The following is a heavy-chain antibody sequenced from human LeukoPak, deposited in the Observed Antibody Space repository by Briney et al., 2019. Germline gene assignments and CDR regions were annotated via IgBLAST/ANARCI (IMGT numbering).Heavy chain of an antibody. CDR2: IYTSGST. Sequence: SETLSLTCTVSGGSISSGSYYWSWIRQPAGEGLEWIGRIYTSGSTNYNPSLKSRVTISVDTSKNQFSLKLSSVTAADTAMYYCAREGRYCSGGSCYSDAFDIWGQGTMVTVSS. V-gene: IGHV4-61*02. D-gene: IGHD2-15*01. CDR1: GGSISSGSYY. CDR3: AREGRYCSGGSCYSDAFDI. J-gene: IGHJ3*02.